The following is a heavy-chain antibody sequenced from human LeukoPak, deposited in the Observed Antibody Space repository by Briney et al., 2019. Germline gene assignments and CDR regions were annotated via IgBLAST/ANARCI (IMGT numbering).Heavy chain of an antibody. J-gene: IGHJ5*02. D-gene: IGHD2-2*01. CDR3: ARAGMRCSSTSCYNWFDP. Sequence: GGSLRLSCAASGFTFSSYSMNWVRQAPGKGLEWVSYISSSSSTIYYADSVKGRFTISRDNAKNSLYLQMNSLRAEDTAVYYCARAGMRCSSTSCYNWFDPWGQGTLVTVSS. CDR1: GFTFSSYS. V-gene: IGHV3-48*04. CDR2: ISSSSSTI.